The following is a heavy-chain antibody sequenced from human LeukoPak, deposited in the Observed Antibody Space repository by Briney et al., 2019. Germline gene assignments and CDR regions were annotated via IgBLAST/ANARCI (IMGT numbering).Heavy chain of an antibody. CDR3: ATFFVSLVPGPTGLLNDY. CDR1: GFSFSSYS. J-gene: IGHJ4*02. D-gene: IGHD2-2*01. CDR2: INSRSDTI. Sequence: GGSLRLSCVASGFSFSSYSMNWVRQAPGKGLEWISYINSRSDTIYYADSVKGRFTVSRDNANNSLHLQMNSLRAEDTAVYYCATFFVSLVPGPTGLLNDYWGQGTLVTVSS. V-gene: IGHV3-48*01.